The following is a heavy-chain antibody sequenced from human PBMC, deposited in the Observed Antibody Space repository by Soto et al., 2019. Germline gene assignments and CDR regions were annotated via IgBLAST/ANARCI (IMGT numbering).Heavy chain of an antibody. Sequence: QLQLQESGSGLVKPSQTLSLTCAVSGGSISSGGYSWSWIRQPPGKGLEWIGYIYHSGSTYYNPSLKSRVTISVDRSKNQFSLKLSPVTAADTAVYYCARDGGNDRYYFDYWGQGTMVTVSS. CDR2: IYHSGST. CDR3: ARDGGNDRYYFDY. J-gene: IGHJ4*02. CDR1: GGSISSGGYS. D-gene: IGHD2-15*01. V-gene: IGHV4-30-2*01.